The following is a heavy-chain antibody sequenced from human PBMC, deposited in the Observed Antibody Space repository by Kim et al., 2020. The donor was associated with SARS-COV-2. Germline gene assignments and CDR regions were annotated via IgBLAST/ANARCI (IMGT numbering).Heavy chain of an antibody. J-gene: IGHJ6*02. CDR3: ARDPRYCSSTSCYYYYGMDV. CDR1: GFTVSSNY. V-gene: IGHV3-66*02. Sequence: GGSLRLSCAASGFTVSSNYMSWVRQAPGKGLEWVSVIYSGGSTYYADSVKGRFTISRDNSKNTLYLQMNSLRAEDTAVYYCARDPRYCSSTSCYYYYGMDVWGQGTTVTVSS. CDR2: IYSGGST. D-gene: IGHD2-2*01.